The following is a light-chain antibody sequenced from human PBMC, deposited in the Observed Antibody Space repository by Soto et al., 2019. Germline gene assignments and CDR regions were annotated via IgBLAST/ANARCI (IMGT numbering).Light chain of an antibody. Sequence: EIVMTQSPATLSVSPGERAPLSCWASQSISSNLAWYQQKPGQAPRLLIYGASSRATGIPDRFSGSGSGTDFTLTISSLQSEDFAVYYCQQYHNWPITFGQGTRLEIK. CDR3: QQYHNWPIT. J-gene: IGKJ5*01. V-gene: IGKV3D-15*01. CDR2: GAS. CDR1: QSISSN.